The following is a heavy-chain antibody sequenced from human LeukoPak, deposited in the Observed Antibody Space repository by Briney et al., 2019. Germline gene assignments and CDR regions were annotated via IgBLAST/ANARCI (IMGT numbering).Heavy chain of an antibody. Sequence: PGGSLRLSCAASGFTFSGYAIHWVRQAPGKRLEWVALISYDATNKYYADSVKGRFTISRDNSKNTLYLQVNSLRAEDTAVYYCARDCKLVNYGGNPYNYYGVDVWGQGTTVTVSS. CDR2: ISYDATNK. J-gene: IGHJ6*02. CDR1: GFTFSGYA. V-gene: IGHV3-30*04. CDR3: ARDCKLVNYGGNPYNYYGVDV. D-gene: IGHD4-23*01.